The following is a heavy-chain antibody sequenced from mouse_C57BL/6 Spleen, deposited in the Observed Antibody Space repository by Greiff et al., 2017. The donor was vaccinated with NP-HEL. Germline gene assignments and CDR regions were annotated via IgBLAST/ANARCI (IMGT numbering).Heavy chain of an antibody. CDR2: IDPSDSYT. D-gene: IGHD1-1*02. J-gene: IGHJ4*01. CDR3: ARGDYGGMDY. Sequence: VQLQQPGAELVMPGASVKLSCKASGYTFTSYWMHWVKQRPGQGLEWIGEIDPSDSYTNYNQKFKGKSTLTVDKSSSTAYMQLSSLTSEDSAVYYCARGDYGGMDYWGQGTSVTVSS. V-gene: IGHV1-69*01. CDR1: GYTFTSYW.